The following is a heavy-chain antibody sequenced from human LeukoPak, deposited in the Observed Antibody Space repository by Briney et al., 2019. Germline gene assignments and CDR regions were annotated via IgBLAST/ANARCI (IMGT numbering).Heavy chain of an antibody. V-gene: IGHV1-69*05. CDR2: IIPIFGTA. J-gene: IGHJ4*02. CDR1: GGTFSSYA. Sequence: ASVKVSCKASGGTFSSYAISWVRQAPGQGLEWMGGIIPIFGTANYAQKFQGRVTITTDESTSTAYMELSSLRSEDTAVYYCARVGSALAADDFDYWGQGTLVTVSS. D-gene: IGHD6-13*01. CDR3: ARVGSALAADDFDY.